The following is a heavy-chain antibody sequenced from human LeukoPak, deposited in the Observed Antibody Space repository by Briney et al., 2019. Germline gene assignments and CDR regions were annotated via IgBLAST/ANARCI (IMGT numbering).Heavy chain of an antibody. CDR3: ARDSSGWSNWFDP. CDR1: GFTFNTYA. J-gene: IGHJ5*02. Sequence: PGGSLRLSCAASGFTFNTYAMNWVRQAPGKGLEWVSSISSSSSYIYYADSVKGRFTISRHNAKNSLYLQMNSLRVEDTAVYYCARDSSGWSNWFDPWGQGTLVTVSS. V-gene: IGHV3-21*01. CDR2: ISSSSSYI. D-gene: IGHD6-19*01.